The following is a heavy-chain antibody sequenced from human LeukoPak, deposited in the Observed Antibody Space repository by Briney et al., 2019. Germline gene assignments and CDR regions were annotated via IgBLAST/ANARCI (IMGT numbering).Heavy chain of an antibody. D-gene: IGHD3-10*01. Sequence: SSETLSLTCTVSGGSISSYYWSWIRQPPGKGLEWIGYIYYSGSTNYNPSLKSRVTISVDTSKNQFSLKLSSVTAADTAVYYCARHSETYYYGSGSYYALDYWGQGTLVTVSS. J-gene: IGHJ4*02. V-gene: IGHV4-59*08. CDR1: GGSISSYY. CDR2: IYYSGST. CDR3: ARHSETYYYGSGSYYALDY.